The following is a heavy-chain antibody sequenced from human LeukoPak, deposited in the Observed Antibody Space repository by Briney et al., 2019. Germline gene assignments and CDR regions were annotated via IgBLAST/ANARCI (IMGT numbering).Heavy chain of an antibody. CDR2: IYYSGST. CDR3: ARSTYYDILTGYYGAFDI. Sequence: SETLSLTCTVSGGSISSYYWSWIRQPPGKGLEWIGYIYYSGSTNYNPSLKSRVTISVDTSKNQFSLKLSSVTAADTAVYYCARSTYYDILTGYYGAFDIWGQGTMVTVSS. D-gene: IGHD3-9*01. V-gene: IGHV4-59*01. J-gene: IGHJ3*02. CDR1: GGSISSYY.